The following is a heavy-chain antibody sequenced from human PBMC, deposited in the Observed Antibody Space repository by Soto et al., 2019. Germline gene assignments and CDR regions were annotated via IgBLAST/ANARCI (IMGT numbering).Heavy chain of an antibody. J-gene: IGHJ5*02. CDR2: IHYSGST. CDR1: AGSISGYY. Sequence: KPSETLSLTCTVSAGSISGYYWSWIRQPPGKELELIAYIHYSGSTYYNPSLKSRVTISIDTSKNQFSLKLSSVTAADTAVYYCAKVGRIAAAGTWFDPWGQGTLVTVSS. V-gene: IGHV4-59*01. D-gene: IGHD6-13*01. CDR3: AKVGRIAAAGTWFDP.